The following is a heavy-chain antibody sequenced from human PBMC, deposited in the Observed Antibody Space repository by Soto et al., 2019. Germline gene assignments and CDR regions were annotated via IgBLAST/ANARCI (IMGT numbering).Heavy chain of an antibody. Sequence: SGPTLVNPTQTLTLTCSFSGFSLTTSGVGVGWVRQSPEKTLEWLALIFWDDDKRYSPSLRSRLTIAKDTSKNQVVLTLTNVEPVDTATYYCARILTATGGHFDSWGQGAMVTVSS. CDR2: IFWDDDK. D-gene: IGHD2-8*02. J-gene: IGHJ4*02. V-gene: IGHV2-5*02. CDR3: ARILTATGGHFDS. CDR1: GFSLTTSGVG.